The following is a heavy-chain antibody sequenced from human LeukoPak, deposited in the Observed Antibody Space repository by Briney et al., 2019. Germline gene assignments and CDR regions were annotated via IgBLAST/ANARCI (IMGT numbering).Heavy chain of an antibody. D-gene: IGHD6-19*01. J-gene: IGHJ5*01. V-gene: IGHV3-7*03. CDR1: GFTFSSYW. CDR3: AKVDGYNSGWYDS. Sequence: GGSLRLSCVASGFTFSSYWMSWVRQAPGKGLEWVANIKEDGSEKNYVDSVKGRFIISRDNAKNSLYLQMDILKPEDTAFYYCAKVDGYNSGWYDSWGQGTLVTVSS. CDR2: IKEDGSEK.